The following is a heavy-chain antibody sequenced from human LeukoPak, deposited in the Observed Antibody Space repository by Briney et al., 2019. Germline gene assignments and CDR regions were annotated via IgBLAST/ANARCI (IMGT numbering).Heavy chain of an antibody. V-gene: IGHV1-18*01. CDR3: ARGDIVLMVYATWFDP. CDR1: GYTFTSYG. Sequence: ASVKVSCKASGYTFTSYGISWVRQAPGRGLEWMGWISAYNGNTNYAQKLQGRVTMTTDTSTSTAYMELRSLRSDDTAVYYCARGDIVLMVYATWFDPWGQGTLVTVSS. D-gene: IGHD2-8*01. CDR2: ISAYNGNT. J-gene: IGHJ5*02.